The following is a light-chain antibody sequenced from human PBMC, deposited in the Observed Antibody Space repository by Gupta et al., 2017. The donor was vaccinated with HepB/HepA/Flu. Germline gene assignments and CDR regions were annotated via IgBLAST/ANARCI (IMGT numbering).Light chain of an antibody. V-gene: IGKV3D-20*01. J-gene: IGKJ5*01. CDR3: QQYGSSLIT. CDR2: DAS. Sequence: EILLTPSPATLSLYPAERATLSCGARQSVSSSYLAWYQQKPGLAPRLLIYDASSRATGIPDRFSGSGSGTDFTLTISRLEPEDFAVYYCQQYGSSLITFGQGTRLEIK. CDR1: QSVSSSY.